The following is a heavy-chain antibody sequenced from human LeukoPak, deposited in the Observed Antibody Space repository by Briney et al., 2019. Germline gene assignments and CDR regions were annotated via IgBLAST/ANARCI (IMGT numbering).Heavy chain of an antibody. D-gene: IGHD5-24*01. Sequence: GGSLRLSCAASGFTFSSYWMHWVRQAPGKGLVWVSRINSDGSSTSYADSVKGRFTISRDNAKNTLYPQMNSLRAEDTAVYYCARARRDGYNPFAFDIWGQGTMVTVSS. J-gene: IGHJ3*02. CDR1: GFTFSSYW. V-gene: IGHV3-74*01. CDR3: ARARRDGYNPFAFDI. CDR2: INSDGSST.